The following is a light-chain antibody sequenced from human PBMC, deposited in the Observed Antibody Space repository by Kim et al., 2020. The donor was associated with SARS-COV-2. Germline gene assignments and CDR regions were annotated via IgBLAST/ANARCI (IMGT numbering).Light chain of an antibody. J-gene: IGLJ2*01. V-gene: IGLV1-44*01. CDR1: NSNIGSNT. CDR2: NDN. CDR3: ATWDDSLNGVV. Sequence: QSVLTQPPSASGTPGQRVTISCSGSNSNIGSNTVSWYQQLPGAAPRLLIHNDNQRPSGVPDRFSGSKSGTSASLAIGGLQSEDGADYYCATWDDSLNGVVFGGGTRLTVL.